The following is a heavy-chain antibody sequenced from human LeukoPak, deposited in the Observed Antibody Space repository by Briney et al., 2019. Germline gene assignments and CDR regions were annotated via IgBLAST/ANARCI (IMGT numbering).Heavy chain of an antibody. Sequence: GGSLRLSCVASGFTFGDYDVGWFRQTPGKGLEWVGFITSEPYGGTTEYAASVQGRFTISRDDSQNIAYLQMNSLKTEDTAVYFCSRVSPATATVYWYFDLWGRGTLLTVSS. D-gene: IGHD4-11*01. CDR1: GFTFGDYD. CDR3: SRVSPATATVYWYFDL. V-gene: IGHV3-49*03. J-gene: IGHJ2*01. CDR2: ITSEPYGGTT.